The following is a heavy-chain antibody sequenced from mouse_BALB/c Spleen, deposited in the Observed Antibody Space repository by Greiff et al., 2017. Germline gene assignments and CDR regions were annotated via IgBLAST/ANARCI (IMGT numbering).Heavy chain of an antibody. Sequence: EVKLVESGPGLVKPSQSLSLTCSVTGYSITSGYFWNWIRQFPGNKLEWMGYISYDGSNNYNPSLKNRISITRDTSKNQFFLKLNSVTTEDTATYYCAREGYGNYAAYWGQGTLVTVSA. CDR3: AREGYGNYAAY. V-gene: IGHV3-6*02. D-gene: IGHD2-1*01. CDR2: ISYDGSN. J-gene: IGHJ3*01. CDR1: GYSITSGYF.